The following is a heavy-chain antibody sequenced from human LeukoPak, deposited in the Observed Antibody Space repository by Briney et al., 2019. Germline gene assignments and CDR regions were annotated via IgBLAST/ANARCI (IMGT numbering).Heavy chain of an antibody. CDR2: IKQDGSEK. V-gene: IGHV3-7*01. CDR1: GFTVSSNY. J-gene: IGHJ4*02. D-gene: IGHD6-19*01. CDR3: ARVGGSGWYNHFDY. Sequence: SGGSLRLSCAASGFTVSSNYMSWVRQAPGKGLEWVANIKQDGSEKYYVDSVKGRFTISRDNAKNSLYLQMNSLRAEDTAVYYCARVGGSGWYNHFDYWGQGTLVTVSS.